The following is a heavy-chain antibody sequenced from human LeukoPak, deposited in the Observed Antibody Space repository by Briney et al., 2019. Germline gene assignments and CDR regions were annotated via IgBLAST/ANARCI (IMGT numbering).Heavy chain of an antibody. V-gene: IGHV1-2*02. CDR1: GYTFTDFF. CDR2: INCNTGRT. CDR3: ARRLVSYAFDM. J-gene: IGHJ3*02. Sequence: ASVKVSCRASGYTFTDFFIHWVRQAPGQGLEWMGSINCNTGRTTYAQKFQGRVTMTRDTSIRAAYMELSWLTSDDTAVYYCARRLVSYAFDMWGQGTMVTVSS. D-gene: IGHD2-2*01.